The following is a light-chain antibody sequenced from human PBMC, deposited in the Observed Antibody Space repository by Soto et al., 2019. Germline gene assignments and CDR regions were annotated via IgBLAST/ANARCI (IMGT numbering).Light chain of an antibody. CDR3: SSYAGSNDLV. CDR1: SSDVGGYKY. V-gene: IGLV2-8*01. CDR2: EVS. J-gene: IGLJ2*01. Sequence: QSALTQPPSASGSPGQSVTISCTGTSSDVGGYKYVSWYQQHPGKAPKLMIYEVSKRPSGGPDRFSGSKSGNTASLTVSGLHAEDEADYYCSSYAGSNDLVVGGGTKLTVL.